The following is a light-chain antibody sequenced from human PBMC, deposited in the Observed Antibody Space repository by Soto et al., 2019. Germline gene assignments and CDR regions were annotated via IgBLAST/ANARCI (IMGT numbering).Light chain of an antibody. V-gene: IGLV1-44*01. Sequence: QSVLTQPPSASGTPGQRVTISCSGSSSNIGSNTVNWYQQLPGTAPKLLIYSNNQRPSGVPDRFSGSKSGTSASLAISGLQYEDEADYYRAACDDSLNGLYVVFGGGTKLTVL. CDR3: AACDDSLNGLYVV. J-gene: IGLJ2*01. CDR2: SNN. CDR1: SSNIGSNT.